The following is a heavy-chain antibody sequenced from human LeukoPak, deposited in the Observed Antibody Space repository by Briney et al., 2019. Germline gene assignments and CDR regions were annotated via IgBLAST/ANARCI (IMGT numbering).Heavy chain of an antibody. CDR3: ARRYYYNLGSFPFDF. V-gene: IGHV4-34*01. CDR2: IHNSGTT. J-gene: IGHJ4*02. CDR1: GGPFSGYF. D-gene: IGHD3-10*01. Sequence: SETLSLTCAVSGGPFSGYFWSWIRQSSGKGLEWIGEIHNSGTTNYNLSLNSRVTISEDTSKNQFYLNLSSVTAADTAVYYCARRYYYNLGSFPFDFWGQGTLVTVSS.